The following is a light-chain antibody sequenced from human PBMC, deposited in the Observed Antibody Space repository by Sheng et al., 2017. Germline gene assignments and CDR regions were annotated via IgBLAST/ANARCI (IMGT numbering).Light chain of an antibody. CDR3: QQYNTYPWT. J-gene: IGKJ1*01. Sequence: EIVMTQSPATVSVSPGQRVTLSCRASQGIWTNLAWYQQKPGQAPRLLIYGASTRVTGVPARFSGSGSGAEFTLTISSLQPDDFATYYCQQYNTYPWTFGQGTKVEIK. CDR1: QGIWTN. V-gene: IGKV3-15*01. CDR2: GAS.